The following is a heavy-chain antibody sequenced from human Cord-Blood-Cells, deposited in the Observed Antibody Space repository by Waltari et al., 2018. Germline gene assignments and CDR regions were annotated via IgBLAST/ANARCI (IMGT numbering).Heavy chain of an antibody. D-gene: IGHD6-13*01. V-gene: IGHV4-34*01. CDR1: GGSFSGYY. CDR3: ASCPSAAGTRSNWFDP. Sequence: QVQLQQWGAGLLKPSETLSLTCAVYGGSFSGYYWRWLRHPPGKGLEWIGEINHSGSTNYNPSLKSRVTISVDTSKNQFSLKLSSVTAADTAVYYCASCPSAAGTRSNWFDPWGQGTLVTVSS. CDR2: INHSGST. J-gene: IGHJ5*02.